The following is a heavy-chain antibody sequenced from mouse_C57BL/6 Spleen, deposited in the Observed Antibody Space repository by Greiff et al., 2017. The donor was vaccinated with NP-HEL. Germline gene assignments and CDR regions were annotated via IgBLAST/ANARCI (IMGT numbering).Heavy chain of an antibody. V-gene: IGHV1-15*01. CDR3: TRRPYYYGSDGDFDY. J-gene: IGHJ2*01. CDR1: GYTFTDYE. Sequence: QVQLQQSGAELVRPGASVTLSCKASGYTFTDYEMHWVKQTPVHGLEWIGAIDPETGGTAYNQKFKGKAILTADKSSSTAYMELRSLTSEDSAVYYCTRRPYYYGSDGDFDYWGQGTTLTVSS. CDR2: IDPETGGT. D-gene: IGHD1-1*01.